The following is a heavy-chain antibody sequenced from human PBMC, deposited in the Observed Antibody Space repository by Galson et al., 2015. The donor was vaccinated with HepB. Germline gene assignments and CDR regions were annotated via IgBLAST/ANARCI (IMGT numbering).Heavy chain of an antibody. J-gene: IGHJ6*02. CDR3: ASLGGTYYLDV. CDR2: ISPHGSRA. V-gene: IGHV3-74*01. D-gene: IGHD1-26*01. Sequence: SLRLSCAASEFTFGNYWMYWVRQAPGKGLVWASRISPHGSRAGYADSVEGRFTISRDNTANTLYLQMNSLRVEDTGVYYCASLGGTYYLDVWGQGTTVTVSS. CDR1: EFTFGNYW.